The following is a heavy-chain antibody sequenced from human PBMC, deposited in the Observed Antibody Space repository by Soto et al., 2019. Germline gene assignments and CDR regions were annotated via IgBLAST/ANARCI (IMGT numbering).Heavy chain of an antibody. D-gene: IGHD4-17*01. CDR3: ARHWIDYGDYLEWFDP. CDR1: GGSISSYY. CDR2: IYYSGST. J-gene: IGHJ5*02. Sequence: SETLSLTCTVSGGSISSYYWSWIRQPPGKGLEWIGYIYYSGSTNYNPSLKSRVTISVDTSKNQFSLKLSSVTAADTAVYYCARHWIDYGDYLEWFDPWGQGTLVTASS. V-gene: IGHV4-59*08.